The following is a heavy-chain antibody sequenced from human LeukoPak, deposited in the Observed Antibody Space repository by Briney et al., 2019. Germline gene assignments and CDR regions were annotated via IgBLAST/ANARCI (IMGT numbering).Heavy chain of an antibody. CDR1: GFSLSTSGMR. CDR3: ARIPDYGDYYFDY. D-gene: IGHD4-17*01. J-gene: IGHJ4*02. Sequence: ESGPTLVSPTQTLTLTCTFSGFSLSTSGMRVSWIRQPPGKALEWLARIDWDDDEFYSTSLKTRLTISEDTSKNQVVLTMTNMDPVDTATYYCARIPDYGDYYFDYWGQGTLVTVSS. CDR2: IDWDDDE. V-gene: IGHV2-70*04.